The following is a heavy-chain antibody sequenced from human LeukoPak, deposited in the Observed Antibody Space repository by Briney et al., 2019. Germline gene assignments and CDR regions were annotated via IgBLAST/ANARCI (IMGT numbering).Heavy chain of an antibody. V-gene: IGHV5-51*01. CDR2: IYPGDSDT. J-gene: IGHJ4*02. CDR1: GYTFSSYW. Sequence: KPGESLRISCKGSGYTFSSYWIGWVRQMPGKGLEWVGIIYPGDSDTRYSPSLQGQVTISVDTSIGTAYLQWSSLKASDTAIYYCARQNDFRLDYWGQGTLVTVSS. D-gene: IGHD3-3*01. CDR3: ARQNDFRLDY.